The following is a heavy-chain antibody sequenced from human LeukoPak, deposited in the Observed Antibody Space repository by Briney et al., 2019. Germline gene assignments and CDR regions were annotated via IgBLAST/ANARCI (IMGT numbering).Heavy chain of an antibody. CDR1: GGSISSSSYY. V-gene: IGHV4-39*07. Sequence: SETLSLTCTVSGGSISSSSYYWGWIRQPPGKGLEWIGSIYYSGSTYYNPSLKSRVTISVDTSKNQFSLKLSSVTAADTAVYYCARVVAAAAFWFDPWGQGTLVTVSS. J-gene: IGHJ5*02. D-gene: IGHD6-13*01. CDR2: IYYSGST. CDR3: ARVVAAAAFWFDP.